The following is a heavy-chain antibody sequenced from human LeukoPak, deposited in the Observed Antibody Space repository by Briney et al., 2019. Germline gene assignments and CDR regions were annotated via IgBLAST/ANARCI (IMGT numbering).Heavy chain of an antibody. V-gene: IGHV3-30-3*01. CDR1: GFTFSSYA. J-gene: IGHJ4*02. Sequence: GGSLRLSCAASGFTFSSYAMHWVRQAPGKGLEWVAVISYDGSNKYYADSVKGRFTISRDNSKNTLYLQMNSLRAEDTAVYYCAKDKRGTMIVVVGYFDYWGQGTLVTVSS. D-gene: IGHD3-22*01. CDR3: AKDKRGTMIVVVGYFDY. CDR2: ISYDGSNK.